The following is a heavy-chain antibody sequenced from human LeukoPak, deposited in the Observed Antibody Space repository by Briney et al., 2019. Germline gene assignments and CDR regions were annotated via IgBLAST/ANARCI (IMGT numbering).Heavy chain of an antibody. D-gene: IGHD6-19*01. Sequence: PGGSLRLSCAASGFTFRSYGMHWVRQAPGKGLECVAVIWYDGSNKYYADSVKGRFTISRDNSKNTLYLQMNSLRAEDTAVYYCANSPNPRLMYSSGWYMDYWGQGTLVTVSS. CDR1: GFTFRSYG. V-gene: IGHV3-30*02. CDR2: IWYDGSNK. J-gene: IGHJ4*02. CDR3: ANSPNPRLMYSSGWYMDY.